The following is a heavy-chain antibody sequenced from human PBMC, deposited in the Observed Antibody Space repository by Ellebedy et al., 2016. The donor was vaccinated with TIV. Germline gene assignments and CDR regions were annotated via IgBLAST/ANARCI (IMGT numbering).Heavy chain of an antibody. CDR1: GFTFSDHY. D-gene: IGHD1-26*01. CDR2: ISGDAGYR. J-gene: IGHJ4*01. V-gene: IGHV3-11*03. Sequence: GESLKISCVASGFTFSDHYMSWVRQAPGKGLELVSYISGDAGYRIYARSVQGRFTISRDVAENAVYLQMDSLRAEDTAVYYCARKFKGAGASTDYFDHWGQGTLVTVSS. CDR3: ARKFKGAGASTDYFDH.